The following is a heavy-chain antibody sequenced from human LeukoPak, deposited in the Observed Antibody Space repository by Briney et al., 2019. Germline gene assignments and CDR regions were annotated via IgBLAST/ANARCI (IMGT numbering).Heavy chain of an antibody. J-gene: IGHJ1*01. D-gene: IGHD4-17*01. CDR1: GFTFSNYA. Sequence: PGGSLRLSCAASGFTFSNYALTWVRQAPGKGLEWVSSISGVNTHYADSVKGRFSISRDNYKNTMYLHMSSLRAEDTAVYYCARGPNGNYVGAFDFQRWGQGTLVTVSS. CDR2: ISGVNT. CDR3: ARGPNGNYVGAFDFQR. V-gene: IGHV3-23*01.